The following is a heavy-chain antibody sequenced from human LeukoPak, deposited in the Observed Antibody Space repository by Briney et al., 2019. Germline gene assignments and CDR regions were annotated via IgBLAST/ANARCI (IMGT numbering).Heavy chain of an antibody. CDR2: IIPIFGTA. CDR3: ARDLSVVVTSKHAFDI. Sequence: SVKVSCKASGYTFTVYYIHWVRQAPGQGLEWMGGIIPIFGTANYAQKFQGRVTITADKSTSTAYMELSSLRSEDTAVYYCARDLSVVVTSKHAFDIWGQGTMVTVSS. J-gene: IGHJ3*02. V-gene: IGHV1-69*06. CDR1: GYTFTVYY. D-gene: IGHD2-21*02.